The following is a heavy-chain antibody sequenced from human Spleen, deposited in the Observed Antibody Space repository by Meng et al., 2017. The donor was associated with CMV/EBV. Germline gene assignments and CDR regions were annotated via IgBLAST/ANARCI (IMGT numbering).Heavy chain of an antibody. CDR1: AFPFRRYR. J-gene: IGHJ4*02. V-gene: IGHV3-30*18. D-gene: IGHD6-19*01. Sequence: ASAFPFRRYRVPWVRQAPGRGLEWLAVVSYDGSANYYSDSVRSRFTISRDNSKNTLYLQMNSLRAEDTAMYYCAKDSVYSSGWVAFHWGQGTLVTVSS. CDR3: AKDSVYSSGWVAFH. CDR2: VSYDGSAN.